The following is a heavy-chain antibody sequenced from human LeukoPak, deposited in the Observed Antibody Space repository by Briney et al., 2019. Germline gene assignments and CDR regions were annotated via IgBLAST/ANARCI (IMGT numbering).Heavy chain of an antibody. CDR3: AASGGSYSFDY. CDR2: IYYSGST. J-gene: IGHJ4*02. CDR1: GGSISSYY. Sequence: SETLSLTCTVSGGSISSYYWSWIRQPPGKGLEWIGYIYYSGSTNYNPSLKSRVTISVDTSKNQFSLKLSSVTAADTAVYYCAASGGSYSFDYWGRGTLVTVSS. V-gene: IGHV4-59*12. D-gene: IGHD1-26*01.